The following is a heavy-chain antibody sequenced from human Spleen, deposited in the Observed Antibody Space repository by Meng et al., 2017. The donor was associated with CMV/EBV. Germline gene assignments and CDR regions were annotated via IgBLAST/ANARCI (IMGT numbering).Heavy chain of an antibody. CDR1: GYSISSGYY. V-gene: IGHV4-38-2*02. Sequence: GSLRLSCTVSGYSISSGYYWGWIRQPPGEGLEWIGSIYYTGYNDYNPSLKSRVTISVDTSKNLFSLSLTSMTAADTAVYYCARDHRSASYGRWFDPWGQGTLVTVSS. D-gene: IGHD6-19*01. J-gene: IGHJ5*02. CDR2: IYYTGYN. CDR3: ARDHRSASYGRWFDP.